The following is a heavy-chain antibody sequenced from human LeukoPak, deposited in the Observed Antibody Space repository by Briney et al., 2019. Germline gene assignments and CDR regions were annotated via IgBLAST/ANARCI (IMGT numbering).Heavy chain of an antibody. Sequence: ASVKVSCKASGYTFTGHYMHWVRQASGQGLEWMGWINPNSGGTNYAQKFQGRVTMTRDTSISTAYMELSRLRSDDTAVYYCARGESGYDYVWGSYRPYYFDYWGQGTLVTVSS. J-gene: IGHJ4*02. CDR3: ARGESGYDYVWGSYRPYYFDY. V-gene: IGHV1-2*02. CDR2: INPNSGGT. CDR1: GYTFTGHY. D-gene: IGHD3-16*02.